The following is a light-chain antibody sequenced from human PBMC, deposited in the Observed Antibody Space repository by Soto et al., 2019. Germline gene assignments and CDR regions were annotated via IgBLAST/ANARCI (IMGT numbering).Light chain of an antibody. CDR1: QGIRND. J-gene: IGKJ5*01. V-gene: IGKV1-6*01. Sequence: AIQMTQSPSSLSASVGDTVTITCRTSQGIRNDLGWYQQKPGKAPKLLIYAASSLQSGVPSRFSGSGSGTEFTLTISSLQPEDVATYYCLQDYNYFGFGQGTRLELK. CDR3: LQDYNYFG. CDR2: AAS.